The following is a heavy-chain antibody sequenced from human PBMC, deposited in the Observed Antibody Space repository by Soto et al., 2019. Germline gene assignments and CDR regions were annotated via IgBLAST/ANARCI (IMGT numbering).Heavy chain of an antibody. CDR1: GYTFTSYA. CDR3: ARDSLLWFGESY. J-gene: IGHJ4*02. D-gene: IGHD3-10*01. Sequence: GASVKVSCKASGYTFTSYAMHWVRQAPGQRLEWMGWINAGNGNTRYSQKFQGRVTITRDTSASTAYMELSSLRSEDTAVYYCARDSLLWFGESYWGQGTLVTVSS. CDR2: INAGNGNT. V-gene: IGHV1-3*01.